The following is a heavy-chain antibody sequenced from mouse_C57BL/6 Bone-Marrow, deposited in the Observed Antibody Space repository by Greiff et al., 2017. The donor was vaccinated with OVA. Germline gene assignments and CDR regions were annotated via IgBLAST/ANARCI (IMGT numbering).Heavy chain of an antibody. Sequence: VQLKQSGAELVKPGASVKLSCKASGYTFTSYWMHWVKQRPGQGLEWIGMIHPNSGSTNYNEKFKSKATLTVDKSSSTAYMQLSSLTSEDSAVYYCARSDAMDYWGQGTSVTVSS. CDR2: IHPNSGST. CDR1: GYTFTSYW. CDR3: ARSDAMDY. V-gene: IGHV1-64*01. J-gene: IGHJ4*01.